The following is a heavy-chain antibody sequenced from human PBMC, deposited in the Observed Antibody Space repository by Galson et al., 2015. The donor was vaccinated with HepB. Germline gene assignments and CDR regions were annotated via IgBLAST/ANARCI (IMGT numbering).Heavy chain of an antibody. CDR3: AKSSDCRSTSCYQAFDI. J-gene: IGHJ3*02. CDR2: ISYDGSST. Sequence: SLRLSCAASTFTFSNYAMHWVRQAPGKGLEWVAIISYDGSSTYYADFVKGRFTISRDNSKNTLSLQMNSLRAEDTAVYYCAKSSDCRSTSCYQAFDIWGRGTMVTVSS. CDR1: TFTFSNYA. D-gene: IGHD2-2*01. V-gene: IGHV3-30-3*02.